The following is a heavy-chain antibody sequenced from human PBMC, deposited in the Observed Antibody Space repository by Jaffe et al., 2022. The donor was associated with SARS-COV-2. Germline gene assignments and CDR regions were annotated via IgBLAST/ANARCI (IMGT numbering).Heavy chain of an antibody. D-gene: IGHD1-26*01. Sequence: EVQLVESGGGLVQPGGSLRLSCAASGFTFRNYWMNWVRQGPGKGLEWVANIKEDGSEKHYVDSVKGRFTISRDNAKNSLYLQMTSLRVEDTAIYYCARDIGGSPGVFNIWGQGTMVTVSS. J-gene: IGHJ3*02. CDR3: ARDIGGSPGVFNI. CDR1: GFTFRNYW. V-gene: IGHV3-7*03. CDR2: IKEDGSEK.